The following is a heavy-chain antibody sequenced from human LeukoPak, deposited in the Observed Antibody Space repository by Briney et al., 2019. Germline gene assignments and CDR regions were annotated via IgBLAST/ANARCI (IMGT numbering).Heavy chain of an antibody. CDR3: ARESTYCSGGSCYSPFDY. CDR1: GGAVSSNTDF. J-gene: IGHJ4*02. CDR2: IYYSGDT. Sequence: SENLSLTCTVSGGAVSSNTDFWVWIRQPPGTGLEWIGSIYYSGDTNYNPSLKSRVTMSLDTSKNHFSLRLSSVTAADTAVYYCARESTYCSGGSCYSPFDYWGQGTLVAVSS. V-gene: IGHV4-39*07. D-gene: IGHD2-15*01.